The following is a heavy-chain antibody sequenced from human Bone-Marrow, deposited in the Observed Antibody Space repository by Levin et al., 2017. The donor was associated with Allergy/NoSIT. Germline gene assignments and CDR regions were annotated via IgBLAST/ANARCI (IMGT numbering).Heavy chain of an antibody. D-gene: IGHD2-21*02. CDR1: AGSIRAYGYS. V-gene: IGHV4-30-2*01. CDR3: ATYEGDDGGDDFEL. J-gene: IGHJ3*01. CDR2: VYHGGRT. Sequence: SQTLSLTCAVSAGSIRAYGYSWSWIRQPPGKGLEWIGYVYHGGRTHYNPSLKSRVTISVDRSKHQFSLELTSVTAADTAVYYCATYEGDDGGDDFELWGQGTMVTVSS.